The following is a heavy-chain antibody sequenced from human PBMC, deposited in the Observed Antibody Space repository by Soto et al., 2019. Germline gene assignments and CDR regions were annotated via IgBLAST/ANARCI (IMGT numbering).Heavy chain of an antibody. CDR1: GGSISSYY. CDR2: IYYSGST. V-gene: IGHV4-59*01. Sequence: SETLSLTCTVSGGSISSYYWSWIRQPPGKGLGWIGYIYYSGSTNYNPSLKSRVTISVDTSKNQFSLKLSSVTAADTAVYYCARADCSGGSCYEGDWGQGTLVTSPQ. D-gene: IGHD2-15*01. CDR3: ARADCSGGSCYEGD. J-gene: IGHJ4*02.